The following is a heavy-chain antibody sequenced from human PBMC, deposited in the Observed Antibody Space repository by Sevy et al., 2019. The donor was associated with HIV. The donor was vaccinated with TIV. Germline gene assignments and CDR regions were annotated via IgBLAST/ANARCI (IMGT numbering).Heavy chain of an antibody. CDR3: ARDYSGSYYRFDL. D-gene: IGHD1-26*01. CDR2: ITRDGKTK. Sequence: GGSRRLSCAAYGFSFSSSSMNWLRQAPGKGLEWLAYITRDGKTKYYADFVKGRFTISRDNAQNSLFLQLNSLRDDDTAVYYCARDYSGSYYRFDLWGHGTLVTVSS. CDR1: GFSFSSSS. J-gene: IGHJ4*01. V-gene: IGHV3-48*02.